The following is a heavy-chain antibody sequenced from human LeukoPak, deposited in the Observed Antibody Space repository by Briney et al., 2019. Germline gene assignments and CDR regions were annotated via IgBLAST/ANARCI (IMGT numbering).Heavy chain of an antibody. CDR1: GFTFSSYA. V-gene: IGHV3-30*04. CDR2: ISYDGSNK. D-gene: IGHD2-21*02. CDR3: AKSREIVVVTAIDY. J-gene: IGHJ4*02. Sequence: PGRSLRLSCAASGFTFSSYAMHWVRQAPGKGLEWVAVISYDGSNKYYADSVKGRFTISRDNSKNTLYLQMNSLRAEDTAIYYCAKSREIVVVTAIDYWGQGILVTVSS.